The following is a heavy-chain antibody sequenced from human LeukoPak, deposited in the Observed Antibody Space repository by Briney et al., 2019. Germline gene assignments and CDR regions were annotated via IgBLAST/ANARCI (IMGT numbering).Heavy chain of an antibody. Sequence: SETLSLTCTVSGGSISNYWWSWIRQPAGKGLEGIGRIYSSGSSNYNFALESRVTISVDKLKNQFSLKLSSVTAADTAVYYCARDSADILTGFFEQWGQGTLVTVSS. J-gene: IGHJ4*02. V-gene: IGHV4-4*07. CDR3: ARDSADILTGFFEQ. CDR2: IYSSGSS. CDR1: GGSISNYW. D-gene: IGHD3-9*01.